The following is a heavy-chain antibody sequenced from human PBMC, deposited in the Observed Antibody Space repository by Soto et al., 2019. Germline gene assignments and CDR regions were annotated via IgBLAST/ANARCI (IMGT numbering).Heavy chain of an antibody. Sequence: GASVKVSCKASGYTFTGYYMHWVRQAPGQGLEWMGWINPNSGGTNYAQKLQGWVTMTRDTSISTAYMELSRLRSDDTAVYYCARDPPYYYDSSGYRIHYYGMDVWGQGTTVTVSS. CDR1: GYTFTGYY. D-gene: IGHD3-22*01. J-gene: IGHJ6*02. CDR3: ARDPPYYYDSSGYRIHYYGMDV. CDR2: INPNSGGT. V-gene: IGHV1-2*04.